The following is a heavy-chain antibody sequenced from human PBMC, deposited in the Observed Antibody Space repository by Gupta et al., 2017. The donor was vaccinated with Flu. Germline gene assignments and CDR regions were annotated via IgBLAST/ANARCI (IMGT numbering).Heavy chain of an antibody. Sequence: FTFGNYGMHWVRQAPGKGFEWVAVISYDGKNRSYVDSVTGRFSISRDNSQNTLYLQMNSLRPEDTALYFCAKDRSKGPIRSNWFDPWGRGTQVIVSS. V-gene: IGHV3-30*18. CDR2: ISYDGKNR. CDR3: AKDRSKGPIRSNWFDP. CDR1: FTFGNYG. J-gene: IGHJ5*02.